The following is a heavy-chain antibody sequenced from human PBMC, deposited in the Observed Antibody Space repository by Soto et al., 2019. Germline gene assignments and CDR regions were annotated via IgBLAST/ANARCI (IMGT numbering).Heavy chain of an antibody. Sequence: ASVKVSCKASGYTFTSYAMHWVRQAPGQRLEWMGWINAGNGNTKYSQKFQGRVTITRDTSASTAYMELSSLRSEDTAVYYCAREGITMVRGVTEGPIDYWGKGTLVTVSS. V-gene: IGHV1-3*01. CDR3: AREGITMVRGVTEGPIDY. J-gene: IGHJ4*02. CDR1: GYTFTSYA. D-gene: IGHD3-10*01. CDR2: INAGNGNT.